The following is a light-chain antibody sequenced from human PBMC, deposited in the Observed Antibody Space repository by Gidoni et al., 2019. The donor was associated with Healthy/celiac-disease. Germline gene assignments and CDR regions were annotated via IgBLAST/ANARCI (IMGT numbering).Light chain of an antibody. CDR3: QQRSNWWT. V-gene: IGKV3-11*01. J-gene: IGKJ1*01. CDR1: QSVSSY. Sequence: EIVLTQSPATLSFSPGERATLSCRASQSVSSYLAWYQQKPGQAPRLLIYDASNRATGIPGRFSGSGSGTDFTLTISSLEPEDFAVYYCQQRSNWWTFGQGTKVEIK. CDR2: DAS.